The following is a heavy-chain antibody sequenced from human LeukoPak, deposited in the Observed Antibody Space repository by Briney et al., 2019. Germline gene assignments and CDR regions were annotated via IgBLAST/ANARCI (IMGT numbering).Heavy chain of an antibody. J-gene: IGHJ5*02. CDR2: INHSGST. D-gene: IGHD2-2*01. Sequence: SETLSLTCAVYGGSFSGYYWSWIRQPPGKGLEWIGEINHSGSTNYNPSLKSRVTISVDTSKNQFSLKLSSVTAADTAVYYCARYIVVVPAAKNSNWFDPWAREPWSPSPQ. CDR1: GGSFSGYY. V-gene: IGHV4-34*01. CDR3: ARYIVVVPAAKNSNWFDP.